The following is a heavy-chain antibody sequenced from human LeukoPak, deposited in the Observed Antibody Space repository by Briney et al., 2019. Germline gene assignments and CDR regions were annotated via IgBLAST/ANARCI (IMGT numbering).Heavy chain of an antibody. CDR2: IYYSGST. D-gene: IGHD6-6*01. J-gene: IGHJ6*02. V-gene: IGHV4-31*03. Sequence: PSETLSLTCTVSGGSISRSGYYWSWIRQHPGKGLEWIGYIYYSGSTYYNPSLKSRVTISVDTSKNQFSLKLSSVTAADTAVYYCARDLRSSSSSGVNYYGMDVWGQGTTVTVSS. CDR1: GGSISRSGYY. CDR3: ARDLRSSSSSGVNYYGMDV.